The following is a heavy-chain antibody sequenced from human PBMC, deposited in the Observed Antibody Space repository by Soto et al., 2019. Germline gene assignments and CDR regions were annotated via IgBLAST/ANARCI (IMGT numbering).Heavy chain of an antibody. CDR1: GFTFSSYG. Sequence: PGGSLRLSCAASGFTFSSYGMHWVRQAPGKGLEWVAVISYDGSNKYYADSVKGRFTISRDNSKNTLYLQMNSLRAEDTAVYYCAKDYGDYEFSGMDVWGKGTTVTVSS. V-gene: IGHV3-30*18. D-gene: IGHD4-17*01. CDR3: AKDYGDYEFSGMDV. J-gene: IGHJ6*04. CDR2: ISYDGSNK.